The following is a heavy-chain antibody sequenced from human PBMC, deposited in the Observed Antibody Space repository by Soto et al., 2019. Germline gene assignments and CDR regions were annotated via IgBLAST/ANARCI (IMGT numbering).Heavy chain of an antibody. Sequence: ASVKVSCKASGGTFSSYAISWVRQAPGQGLEWMGGIIPIFGTANYAQKFQGRVTITADESTSTAYMELSSLRSEDTAVYYCARDVPVVPAAISYYFDYWGQGTLVTVSS. CDR1: GGTFSSYA. V-gene: IGHV1-69*13. J-gene: IGHJ4*02. D-gene: IGHD2-2*01. CDR2: IIPIFGTA. CDR3: ARDVPVVPAAISYYFDY.